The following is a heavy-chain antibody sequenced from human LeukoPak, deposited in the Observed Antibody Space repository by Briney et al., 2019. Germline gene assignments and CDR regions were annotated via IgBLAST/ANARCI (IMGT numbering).Heavy chain of an antibody. CDR3: AREPHYYGSGSSNDAFDI. Sequence: GASVTVSCKASGYTFTGYYMHWVRQTPGQGLEWMGRINPNSGGTNYAQKFQGRVTMTRDTSISTAYMELSSLRSEDTAVYYCAREPHYYGSGSSNDAFDIWGQGTMVTVSS. CDR2: INPNSGGT. D-gene: IGHD3-10*01. V-gene: IGHV1-2*06. CDR1: GYTFTGYY. J-gene: IGHJ3*02.